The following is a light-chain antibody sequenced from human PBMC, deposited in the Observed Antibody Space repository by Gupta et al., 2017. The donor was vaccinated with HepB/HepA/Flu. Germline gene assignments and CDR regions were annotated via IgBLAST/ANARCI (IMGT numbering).Light chain of an antibody. J-gene: IGKJ2*01. CDR3: QQTYGTPYT. CDR2: RAF. CDR1: QGIRSS. Sequence: DIQLTQSPSSLSASVGDRVTITCRASQGIRSSLSWYQQKPGTAPKLLIYRAFSLQSGVPSRFSGSGSGTEFTLTISSLQPEDSATYFCQQTYGTPYTFGQGAQLEIK. V-gene: IGKV1-39*01.